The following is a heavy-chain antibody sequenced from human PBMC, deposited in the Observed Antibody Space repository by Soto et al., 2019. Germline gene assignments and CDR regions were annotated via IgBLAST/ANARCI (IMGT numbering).Heavy chain of an antibody. Sequence: SETLSLTCTVSGGSISSYYWSWIRQPPGKGLEWIGYIYYSGSTNYNPSLKSRVTTSVDTSKNQFSLKLSSVTAADTAVYYCARAISGPAFDYWGQGTLVTVSS. V-gene: IGHV4-59*01. J-gene: IGHJ4*02. CDR2: IYYSGST. CDR1: GGSISSYY. CDR3: ARAISGPAFDY. D-gene: IGHD6-19*01.